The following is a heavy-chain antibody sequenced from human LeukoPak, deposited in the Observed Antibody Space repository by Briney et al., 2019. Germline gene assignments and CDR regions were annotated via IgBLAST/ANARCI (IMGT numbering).Heavy chain of an antibody. D-gene: IGHD3-9*01. Sequence: PGGSLRLSCAASGFTFSSYSMNWVRQAPGKGLEWVSSISSSSSYIYYADSVKGRFTISRDNAKNSLYLQMKRLRAEDTAVYYCARRGGYDILTGYKNWFDPWGQGTLVTVSS. CDR1: GFTFSSYS. CDR2: ISSSSSYI. CDR3: ARRGGYDILTGYKNWFDP. J-gene: IGHJ5*02. V-gene: IGHV3-21*01.